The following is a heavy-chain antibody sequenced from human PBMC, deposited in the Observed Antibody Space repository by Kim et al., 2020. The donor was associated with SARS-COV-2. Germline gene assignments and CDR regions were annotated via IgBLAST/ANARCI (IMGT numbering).Heavy chain of an antibody. CDR2: IYPGDSDT. D-gene: IGHD3-22*01. Sequence: GESLKISCKGSGYSFTSYWIGWVRQMPGKGLEWMGIIYPGDSDTRYSPSFQGQVTISADKSISTAYLQWSSLKASDTAMYYCARVPPDYYDSSGYPPDYWGQGTLVTVSS. J-gene: IGHJ4*02. CDR1: GYSFTSYW. V-gene: IGHV5-51*01. CDR3: ARVPPDYYDSSGYPPDY.